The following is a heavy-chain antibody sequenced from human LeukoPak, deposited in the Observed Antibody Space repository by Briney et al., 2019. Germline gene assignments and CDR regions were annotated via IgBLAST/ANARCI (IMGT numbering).Heavy chain of an antibody. J-gene: IGHJ4*02. V-gene: IGHV3-30*18. CDR3: AKVGGGHDY. CDR2: ISYDGSNK. Sequence: GRSLRLSCAASGFTFSSYVMHWVRQAPGKGLEWVAVISYDGSNKYYADSVKGRFTISRDNSKNTLYLQMNSLRAEDTAVYYCAKVGGGHDYWGQGTLVTVSS. D-gene: IGHD2-15*01. CDR1: GFTFSSYV.